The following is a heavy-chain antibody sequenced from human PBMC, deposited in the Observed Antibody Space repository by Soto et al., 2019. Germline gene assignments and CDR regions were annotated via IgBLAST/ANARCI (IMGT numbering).Heavy chain of an antibody. V-gene: IGHV4-4*02. Sequence: TSETLSLTCAVSGGSISSSNWWNWVRQPPGKGLEWIGEIYHSGSSNYNPSLKSRVTISVDKSKNQFSLKLNSLRAEDTAVYFCARIQHAGNLVGGFDHWGQGTLVTVSS. D-gene: IGHD6-13*01. J-gene: IGHJ4*02. CDR2: IYHSGSS. CDR1: GGSISSSNW. CDR3: ARIQHAGNLVGGFDH.